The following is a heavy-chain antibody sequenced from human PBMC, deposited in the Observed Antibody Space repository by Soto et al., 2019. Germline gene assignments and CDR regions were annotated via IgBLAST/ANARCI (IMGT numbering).Heavy chain of an antibody. Sequence: GVLRLSCAASGFPFSSYVMSWVRQAPGKGLEWVSGISGGGSNTFYADYVKGRFTISRDNSKNTLLLQMNSLVAEDTAVYYCAKDSNKYSSSLRGRYFDYWGQGIGVTVSS. J-gene: IGHJ4*02. CDR3: AKDSNKYSSSLRGRYFDY. D-gene: IGHD4-4*01. V-gene: IGHV3-23*01. CDR1: GFPFSSYV. CDR2: ISGGGSNT.